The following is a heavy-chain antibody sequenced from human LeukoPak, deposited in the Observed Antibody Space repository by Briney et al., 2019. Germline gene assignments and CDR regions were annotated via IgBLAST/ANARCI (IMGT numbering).Heavy chain of an antibody. CDR3: AKTGEGYYDSSGYYGRARYYFDY. V-gene: IGHV3-23*01. D-gene: IGHD3-22*01. CDR2: ISGSGGST. CDR1: GFTFSSCA. J-gene: IGHJ4*02. Sequence: GGSLRLSCAASGFTFSSCAMSWVRQAPGRGLEWVSAISGSGGSTYYADSVKGRFTISRDNSKNTLYLQMNSLRAEDTAVYYCAKTGEGYYDSSGYYGRARYYFDYWGQGTLVTVSS.